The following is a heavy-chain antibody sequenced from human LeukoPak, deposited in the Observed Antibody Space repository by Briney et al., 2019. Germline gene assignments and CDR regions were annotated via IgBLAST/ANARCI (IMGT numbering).Heavy chain of an antibody. CDR2: ISSSGSTI. CDR3: ARSGAAVAFDI. J-gene: IGHJ3*02. D-gene: IGHD7-27*01. CDR1: GFTFSSYE. Sequence: GGSLRLSCAASGFTFSSYEMNWFRQAPGKGLEWVSYISSSGSTIYYADSVKGRFTSPRDNAKNSLYLQMNSLRAEDTAVYYCARSGAAVAFDIWGQGTMVTVSS. V-gene: IGHV3-48*03.